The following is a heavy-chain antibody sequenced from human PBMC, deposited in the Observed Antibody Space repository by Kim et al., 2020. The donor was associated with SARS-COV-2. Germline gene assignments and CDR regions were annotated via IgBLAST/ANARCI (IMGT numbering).Heavy chain of an antibody. D-gene: IGHD6-13*01. J-gene: IGHJ4*02. V-gene: IGHV3-43D*03. CDR3: AKDGHRSVAAAFFFDY. Sequence: SVKGRFTISRDNSKNSLYLQMNSLRAEDTALYYCAKDGHRSVAAAFFFDYWGQGTLVTVSS.